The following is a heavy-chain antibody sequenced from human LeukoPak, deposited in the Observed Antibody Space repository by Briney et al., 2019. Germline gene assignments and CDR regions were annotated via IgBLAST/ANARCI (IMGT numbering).Heavy chain of an antibody. CDR2: IYSDAST. Sequence: GGSLRLSCAASGFTVSSNYMSWVRQAPGKGLEWVSVIYSDASTYYADSVKGRFSISRDNSKNTVYLHINKLRAEDTAVYFCAGDIGSSAGFDYWGQGTLVTVSS. D-gene: IGHD6-13*01. CDR1: GFTVSSNY. V-gene: IGHV3-66*01. J-gene: IGHJ4*02. CDR3: AGDIGSSAGFDY.